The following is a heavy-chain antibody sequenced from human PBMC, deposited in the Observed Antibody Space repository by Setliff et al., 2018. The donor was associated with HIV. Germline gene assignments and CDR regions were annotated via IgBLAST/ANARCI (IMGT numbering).Heavy chain of an antibody. CDR1: GGSFSDYS. CDR2: IYHSGST. CDR3: ARHTRGDYFYMDV. Sequence: PSETLSLTCAVYGGSFSDYSWNWIRQPPGKGLEWIGEIYHSGSTNYNPSLKSRVTISVDKSKNQFSLKLSSVTAADTAVYYCARHTRGDYFYMDVWGKGTTVTVSS. J-gene: IGHJ6*03. V-gene: IGHV4-34*01. D-gene: IGHD4-17*01.